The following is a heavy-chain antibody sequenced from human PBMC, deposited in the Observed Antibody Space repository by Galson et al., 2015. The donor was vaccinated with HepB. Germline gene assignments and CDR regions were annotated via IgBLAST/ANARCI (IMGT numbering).Heavy chain of an antibody. J-gene: IGHJ6*03. CDR3: AAGITGTRYYYYYYMDV. CDR2: IIPILGTA. Sequence: SVKVSCKASGGTFSSYAISWVRQAPGQGLEWMGGIIPILGTANYAQKFQGRVTITADESTSTAYMELSSLRSEDTAVYYCAAGITGTRYYYYYYMDVWGKGTTVTVSS. V-gene: IGHV1-69*13. CDR1: GGTFSSYA. D-gene: IGHD1-7*01.